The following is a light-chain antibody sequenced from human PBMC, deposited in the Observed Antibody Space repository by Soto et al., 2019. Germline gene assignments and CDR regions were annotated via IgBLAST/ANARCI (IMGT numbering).Light chain of an antibody. J-gene: IGKJ5*01. CDR2: DAS. CDR3: QQYNSYSIT. V-gene: IGKV1-5*01. Sequence: DIQITQSPSPLSASVGDRITITCLASQSISTYLHWYQQKPGKAPKLLIYDASSLESGIPSRFSGSGSGTEFTLTISSLQPDDFATYYCQQYNSYSITFGQGTRLENK. CDR1: QSISTY.